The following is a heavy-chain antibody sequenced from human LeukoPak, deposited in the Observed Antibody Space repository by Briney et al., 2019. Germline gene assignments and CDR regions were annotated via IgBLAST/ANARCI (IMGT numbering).Heavy chain of an antibody. CDR1: GGSISSGDYY. V-gene: IGHV4-30-4*01. CDR3: ASSNYDFWSGYYFDY. D-gene: IGHD3-3*01. J-gene: IGHJ4*02. CDR2: IYYSGST. Sequence: KTSETLSLTCTVSGGSISSGDYYWSWIRQPPGKGLEWIGYIYYSGSTYYNPSLKSRVTISVDTSKNQFSLKLSSVTAADTAVYYCASSNYDFWSGYYFDYWGQGTLVTVSS.